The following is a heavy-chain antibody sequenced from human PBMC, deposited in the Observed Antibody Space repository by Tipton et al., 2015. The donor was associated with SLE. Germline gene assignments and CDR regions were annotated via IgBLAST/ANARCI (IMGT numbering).Heavy chain of an antibody. Sequence: TLSLTCAVYGGSFSGYYWGWIRQPPGKGLEWIGEINHSGSTNYNPSLKSRVTISVDTSKNQFSLKLSSVTAADTAVYYCARPAGYGDYVDWYFDLWGRGTLVTVSS. D-gene: IGHD4-17*01. V-gene: IGHV4-34*01. CDR2: INHSGST. CDR3: ARPAGYGDYVDWYFDL. CDR1: GGSFSGYY. J-gene: IGHJ2*01.